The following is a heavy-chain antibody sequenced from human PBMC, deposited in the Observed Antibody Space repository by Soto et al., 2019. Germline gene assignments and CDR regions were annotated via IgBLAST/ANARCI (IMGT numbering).Heavy chain of an antibody. V-gene: IGHV1-18*01. CDR2: ISAYNGNT. J-gene: IGHJ5*02. D-gene: IGHD2-2*01. CDR3: ARAILRYCSSTSCYLSWFDP. Sequence: ASVKVSCKASGYTFTSYGISWVRQAPGQGLEWMGWISAYNGNTNYAQKLQGRVTMTTGTSTSTAYMELRSLRSDDTAVYYCARAILRYCSSTSCYLSWFDPWGQGTLVTVSS. CDR1: GYTFTSYG.